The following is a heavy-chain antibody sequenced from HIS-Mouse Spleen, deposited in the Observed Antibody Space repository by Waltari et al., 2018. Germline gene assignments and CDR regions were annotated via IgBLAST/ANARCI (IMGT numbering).Heavy chain of an antibody. CDR3: ARHYYYGSGSYYFDY. J-gene: IGHJ4*02. V-gene: IGHV3-53*02. CDR2: IYSGGRT. CDR1: GFTVSGNY. Sequence: EVQLVETGGGFIQPGGSLGLHGPASGFTVSGNYMSWVRQVQGKGMEWVSVIYSGGRTYYADSVKGRFTISRDNSKNTLYLQMNSLRAEDTAVYYCARHYYYGSGSYYFDYWGQGTLVTVSS. D-gene: IGHD3-10*01.